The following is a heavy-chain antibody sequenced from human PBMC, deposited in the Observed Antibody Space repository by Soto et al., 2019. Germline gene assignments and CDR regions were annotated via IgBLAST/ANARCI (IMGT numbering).Heavy chain of an antibody. CDR3: ARLYGLDAFDI. D-gene: IGHD3-16*02. J-gene: IGHJ3*02. CDR2: IYYSGST. CDR1: GGPISRYF. V-gene: IGHV4-59*08. Sequence: SETLSLTCTVSGGPISRYFWSWIRQPPGKGLEWIGYIYYSGSTNYNPSLKSRVTISVDTSKNQFSLKLSSVTAADTAVYYCARLYGLDAFDIWGQGTMVTVSS.